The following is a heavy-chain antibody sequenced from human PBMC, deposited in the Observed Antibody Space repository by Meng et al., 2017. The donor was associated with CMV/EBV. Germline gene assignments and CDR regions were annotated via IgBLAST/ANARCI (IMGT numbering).Heavy chain of an antibody. V-gene: IGHV1-58*01. CDR1: GFTFISSS. CDR2: IVVETGNT. CDR3: AAASSWDYYYYNAFDV. Sequence: SVKLSCKASGFTFISSSVQWVRQARGQPLEWIGWIVVETGNTNYAQKFQERVTISRDMSTNTAYMDVSSLTSDDSAVYYCAAASSWDYYYYNAFDVWGQGTTVTVSS. J-gene: IGHJ6*02. D-gene: IGHD1-26*01.